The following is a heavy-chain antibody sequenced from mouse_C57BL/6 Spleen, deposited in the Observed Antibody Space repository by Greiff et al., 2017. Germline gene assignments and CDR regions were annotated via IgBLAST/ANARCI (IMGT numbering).Heavy chain of an antibody. CDR3: TRVPDCAY. CDR2: ISYDGSN. D-gene: IGHD2-4*01. CDR1: GYSITSGYY. Sequence: EVQLVESGPGLVKPSQSLSLSCSVSGYSITSGYYWYLIRQFPGNILECMGFISYDGSNNYNPSLKNRISIPRDTSKNQFFLKMNSVTTEDTASYCCTRVPDCAYWGQGTMVTVSA. V-gene: IGHV3-6*01. J-gene: IGHJ3*01.